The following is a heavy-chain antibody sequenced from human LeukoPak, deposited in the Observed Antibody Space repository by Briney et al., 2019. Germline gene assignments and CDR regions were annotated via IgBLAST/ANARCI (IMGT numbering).Heavy chain of an antibody. CDR1: GGSFSGYY. CDR2: INHSGST. D-gene: IGHD3-22*01. Sequence: PSETLSLTCAVYGGSFSGYYWSWIRQPPGKGLEWIGEINHSGSTNYNPSLKSRVTISVDTSKNQFSLKLSSVTAADTAVYYCARGYDRGSDYFDYWGQGTLVTVSS. J-gene: IGHJ4*02. V-gene: IGHV4-34*01. CDR3: ARGYDRGSDYFDY.